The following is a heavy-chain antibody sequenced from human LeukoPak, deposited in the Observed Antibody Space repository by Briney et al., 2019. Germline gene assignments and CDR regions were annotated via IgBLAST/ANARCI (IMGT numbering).Heavy chain of an antibody. CDR1: GGSISSYY. CDR2: IYTSGST. J-gene: IGHJ5*02. Sequence: SETLSLTCTVSGGSISSYYWSWIRQPAGKGLEWIGRIYTSGSTNYNPSLKSRVTMSVDTSKNQFSLKLSSVTAADTAVCYCARYKNYDILTGYYTGWFDPWGQGTLVTVSS. V-gene: IGHV4-4*07. D-gene: IGHD3-9*01. CDR3: ARYKNYDILTGYYTGWFDP.